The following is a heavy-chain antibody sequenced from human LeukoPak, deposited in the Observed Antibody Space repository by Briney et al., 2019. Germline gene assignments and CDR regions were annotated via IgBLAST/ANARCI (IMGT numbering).Heavy chain of an antibody. D-gene: IGHD1-14*01. CDR2: IGSGT. J-gene: IGHJ4*02. CDR1: GFTFSSYA. CDR3: ARDRKD. Sequence: GGSLRLSCGASGFTFSSYAMSWVRQAPGKGLEWVSAIGSGTYYADSVKGRFTISRDNSKNTLYLQMSSLRAEDTAVYYCARDRKDWGQGTLVTVSS. V-gene: IGHV3-23*01.